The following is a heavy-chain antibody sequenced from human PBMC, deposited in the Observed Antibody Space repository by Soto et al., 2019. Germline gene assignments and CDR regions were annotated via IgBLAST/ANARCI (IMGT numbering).Heavy chain of an antibody. CDR2: INHGGST. CDR3: AGGGGDY. J-gene: IGHJ4*02. V-gene: IGHV4-34*01. D-gene: IGHD3-16*01. Sequence: SETLSLTCAVYGGSFSGYYWSWIRQPPGKGLDWIGEINHGGSTNYNPSLKSRVTISVDTSKNQFSLKLSSVTAADTAVYYCAGGGGDYWGQGTLVTVSS. CDR1: GGSFSGYY.